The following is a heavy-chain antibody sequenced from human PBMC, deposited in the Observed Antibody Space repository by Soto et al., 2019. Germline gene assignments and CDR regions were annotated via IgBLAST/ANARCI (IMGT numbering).Heavy chain of an antibody. V-gene: IGHV4-34*01. J-gene: IGHJ4*02. CDR1: GGSFSDYG. CDR2: INHSGST. CDR3: ARAAGTIDY. D-gene: IGHD1-1*01. Sequence: SETLSVRSGVEGGSFSDYGGSWIRQPPGKGLEWIGEINHSGSTNYNPSLKSRVTISVDTSKNQFSLKLSSVTAADTAVYYCARAAGTIDYWVQGTLVTVSS.